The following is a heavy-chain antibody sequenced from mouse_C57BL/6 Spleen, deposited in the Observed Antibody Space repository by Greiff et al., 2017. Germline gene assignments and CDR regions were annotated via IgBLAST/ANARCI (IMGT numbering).Heavy chain of an antibody. Sequence: EVQLQQSGPELVKPGASVKISCKASGYTFTDYYMNWVKQSHGKSLEWIGDINPNNGGTSYNQKFKGKATLTVDKSSSTAYMELRSLTSEDSAVYYCAGPYYYGSYYAMDYWGQGTSVTVSS. CDR2: INPNNGGT. J-gene: IGHJ4*01. CDR1: GYTFTDYY. D-gene: IGHD1-1*01. V-gene: IGHV1-26*01. CDR3: AGPYYYGSYYAMDY.